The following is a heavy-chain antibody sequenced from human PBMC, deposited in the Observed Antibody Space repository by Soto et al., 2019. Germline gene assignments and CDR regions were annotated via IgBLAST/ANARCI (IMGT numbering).Heavy chain of an antibody. V-gene: IGHV4-59*08. Sequence: PSETLSLTCTVSGGSISSYYWSWIRQPPGKGLEWIGYIYYSGSTNYNPSLKSRVTISVDTSKNQFSLKLSSVTAADTAVYYCARHAGSYFDYWGQGTLVTVSS. CDR1: GGSISSYY. CDR2: IYYSGST. J-gene: IGHJ4*02. CDR3: ARHAGSYFDY. D-gene: IGHD6-13*01.